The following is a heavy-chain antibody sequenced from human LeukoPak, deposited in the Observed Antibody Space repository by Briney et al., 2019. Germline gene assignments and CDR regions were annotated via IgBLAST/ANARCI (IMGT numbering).Heavy chain of an antibody. CDR2: INPAGSET. CDR3: ATFGLVAALDL. Sequence: GGSLRLSCVASGFSFNAYWMAWVRQAPGTGLEWVANINPAGSETFHVDPVKGRFSISRDHAKNLVYLQMNSLRAEDTAVYYCATFGLVAALDLWGQGTLVTVSS. V-gene: IGHV3-7*01. J-gene: IGHJ4*02. CDR1: GFSFNAYW. D-gene: IGHD5-12*01.